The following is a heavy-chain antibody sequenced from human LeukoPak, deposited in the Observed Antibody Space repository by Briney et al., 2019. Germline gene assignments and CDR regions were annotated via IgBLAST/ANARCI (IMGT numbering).Heavy chain of an antibody. V-gene: IGHV3-74*01. Sequence: GGSLRLSCAASEFTFSNYWMHWVRQAPGKGLVWVALINSDGSKTIYADSVKGRFTISRDNAKSTLYLQMSSLRVEDTAVYYCARDGTYGRFDYWGLGNLVTVSS. J-gene: IGHJ4*02. CDR2: INSDGSKT. CDR1: EFTFSNYW. D-gene: IGHD2-21*01. CDR3: ARDGTYGRFDY.